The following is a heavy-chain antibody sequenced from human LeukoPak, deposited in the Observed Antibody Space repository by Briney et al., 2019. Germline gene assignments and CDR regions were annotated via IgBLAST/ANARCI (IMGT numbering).Heavy chain of an antibody. V-gene: IGHV1-24*01. CDR3: ATGNRGGSYYYYYYYMDV. CDR1: GYTLTELS. CDR2: FDPEDGET. J-gene: IGHJ6*03. D-gene: IGHD1-26*01. Sequence: ASVKVSCKVSGYTLTELSMHWVRQAPGKGLEWMGGFDPEDGETIYAQKFQGRVTMTEDTSTDTAYMELSSLRSEDTAVYYCATGNRGGSYYYYYYYMDVWGKGTTVTVSS.